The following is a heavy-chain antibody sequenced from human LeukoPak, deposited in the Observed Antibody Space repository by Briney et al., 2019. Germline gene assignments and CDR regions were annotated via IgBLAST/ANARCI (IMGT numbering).Heavy chain of an antibody. Sequence: SVKVSCKASGYMFTNYYIHWVRQAPGQGLEWMGIINPTGDSTMYAQKFQGRVTMTRETSTSTIYMELSSLRSEDTAMYYCARDRSSGWYPLDHWGQGTLVTVSS. V-gene: IGHV1-46*01. CDR2: INPTGDST. D-gene: IGHD6-19*01. J-gene: IGHJ4*02. CDR3: ARDRSSGWYPLDH. CDR1: GYMFTNYY.